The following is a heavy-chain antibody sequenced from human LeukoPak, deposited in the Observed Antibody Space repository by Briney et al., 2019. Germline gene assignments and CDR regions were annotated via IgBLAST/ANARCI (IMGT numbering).Heavy chain of an antibody. V-gene: IGHV3-23*01. CDR1: GFTFSSYA. CDR2: ISGSGGST. D-gene: IGHD3-22*01. CDR3: AKDRSGYSDY. J-gene: IGHJ4*02. Sequence: PGGSLRLSCAASGFTFSSYAMSGVRQAPGKGLEWVSAISGSGGSTYYADSVKGRFNISRDNSKHTLYVQMNSLRAEDTAVYYCAKDRSGYSDYWGQGTLVTVSS.